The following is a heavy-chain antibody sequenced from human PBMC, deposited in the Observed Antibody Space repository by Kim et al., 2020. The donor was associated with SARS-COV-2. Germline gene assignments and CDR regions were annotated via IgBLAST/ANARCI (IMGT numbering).Heavy chain of an antibody. Sequence: STYYVGSVKGRFTISRDNSKNTLYLQMNSLRAEDTAIYYCTKNTLGGPGDWGQGTLVTVSS. CDR2: ST. J-gene: IGHJ4*02. CDR3: TKNTLGGPGD. V-gene: IGHV3-23*01. D-gene: IGHD3-16*01.